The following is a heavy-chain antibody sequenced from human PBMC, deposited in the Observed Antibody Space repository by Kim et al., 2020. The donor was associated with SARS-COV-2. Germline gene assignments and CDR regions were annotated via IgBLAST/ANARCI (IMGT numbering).Heavy chain of an antibody. J-gene: IGHJ6*01. V-gene: IGHV1-69*04. CDR1: GDTFSSYA. CDR2: IIPILGIA. D-gene: IGHD2-15*01. CDR3: ARDHRFGSYIPRYYYYGM. Sequence: SVKVSCKASGDTFSSYAINWVRQAPGQGLEWMGRIIPILGIAKYAQKFQGRATITTDKSTSTAYMELSNLRSEDTAVYYCARDHRFGSYIPRYYYYGM.